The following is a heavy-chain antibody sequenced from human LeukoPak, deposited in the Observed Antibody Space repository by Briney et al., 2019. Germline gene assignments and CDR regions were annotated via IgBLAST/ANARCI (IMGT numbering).Heavy chain of an antibody. J-gene: IGHJ4*02. V-gene: IGHV3-11*04. CDR3: ARADCSSTSCYEFDY. CDR1: GFTFSDYY. D-gene: IGHD2-2*01. CDR2: ISSSGSTK. Sequence: GGSLRLSCAASGFTFSDYYMSWIRQAPGKGLEWVSYISSSGSTKYYPDSLKGRFTISRDNAKNSLFLQINSLREEDTAVYYCARADCSSTSCYEFDYWGQGTLVTVSS.